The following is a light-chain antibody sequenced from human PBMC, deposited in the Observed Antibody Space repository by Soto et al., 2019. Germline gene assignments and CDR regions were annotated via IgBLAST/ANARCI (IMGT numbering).Light chain of an antibody. V-gene: IGLV8-61*01. CDR2: NTN. J-gene: IGLJ3*02. Sequence: QTVVTQEASLSVSPGTTVTLTCGLSSGSVSANYYPSWYQQTPGQAPRTLIYNTNTRSSGVPDRFSGSILGNKAALTITGAHADDESYYYCVLYMGSGIGVFGGGTKLTVL. CDR1: SGSVSANYY. CDR3: VLYMGSGIGV.